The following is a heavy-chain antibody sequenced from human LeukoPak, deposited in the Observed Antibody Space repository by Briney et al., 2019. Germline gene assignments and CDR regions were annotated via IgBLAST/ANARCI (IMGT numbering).Heavy chain of an antibody. V-gene: IGHV4-34*01. J-gene: IGHJ6*03. Sequence: KSSETLSLTCAVYGGSFSGYYWTWIRQPPGKGLEWIGEINHSGSTNYHPSLKSRVTISVDTSKNQFSLKLSSVTAADTAVYYCARQRASGYSSGWYGWYMDVWGKGTTVTVSS. D-gene: IGHD6-19*01. CDR1: GGSFSGYY. CDR2: INHSGST. CDR3: ARQRASGYSSGWYGWYMDV.